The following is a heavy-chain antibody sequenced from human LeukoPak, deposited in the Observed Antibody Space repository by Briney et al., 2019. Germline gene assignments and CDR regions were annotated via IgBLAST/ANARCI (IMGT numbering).Heavy chain of an antibody. CDR3: ARSEMGYYNYYMDV. Sequence: PGGSLRLSCAASGFMFSSYWMSWVRQAPGKGLEWVADIKEDGSEKSYVDSVKGRFTISRDNAKNSLYLQMNSLRAEDTAVYYCARSEMGYYNYYMDVWGKGTTVTISS. J-gene: IGHJ6*03. D-gene: IGHD5-24*01. CDR1: GFMFSSYW. CDR2: IKEDGSEK. V-gene: IGHV3-7*01.